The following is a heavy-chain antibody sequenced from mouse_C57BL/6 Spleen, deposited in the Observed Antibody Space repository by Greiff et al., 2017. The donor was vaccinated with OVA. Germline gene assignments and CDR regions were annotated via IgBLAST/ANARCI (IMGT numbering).Heavy chain of an antibody. Sequence: VKLVESGPGLVQPSQSLSITCTVSGFSLTSYGVHWVRQSPGKGLEWLGVIWSGGSTDYNAAFISRLSISKDNSKSQVFFKMNSLQADDTAIYYCARNWGYDYYAMDYWGQGTSVTVSS. V-gene: IGHV2-2*01. CDR1: GFSLTSYG. J-gene: IGHJ4*01. CDR2: IWSGGST. CDR3: ARNWGYDYYAMDY.